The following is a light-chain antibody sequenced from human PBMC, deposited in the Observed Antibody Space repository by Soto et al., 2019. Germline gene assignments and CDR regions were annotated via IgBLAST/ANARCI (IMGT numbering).Light chain of an antibody. CDR3: QQYHNWPPQYT. V-gene: IGKV3-15*01. J-gene: IGKJ2*01. Sequence: EIVMTQSPASLSVSPGDGATLSCRASQSVASNVAWYQQKPGQGPRLLIHGASTRAVGVPARFSGSGSGTDFPLTISSLRSEDFAVYYCQQYHNWPPQYTFGQGTKLQIK. CDR2: GAS. CDR1: QSVASN.